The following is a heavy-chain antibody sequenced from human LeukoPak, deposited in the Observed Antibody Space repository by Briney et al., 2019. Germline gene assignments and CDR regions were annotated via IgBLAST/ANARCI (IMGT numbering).Heavy chain of an antibody. D-gene: IGHD5-12*01. J-gene: IGHJ4*02. V-gene: IGHV3-23*01. CDR1: GFTFSTYV. CDR3: AKGSGYDTDFDY. Sequence: GGSLRLSCAASGFTFSTYVMSWVRQAPGKGLEWVSGISGSGDNTYYADSVKGRFTISRDNSKNTVYLQMNSLRDEDTAVYYCAKGSGYDTDFDYWGQGTLVSVYS. CDR2: ISGSGDNT.